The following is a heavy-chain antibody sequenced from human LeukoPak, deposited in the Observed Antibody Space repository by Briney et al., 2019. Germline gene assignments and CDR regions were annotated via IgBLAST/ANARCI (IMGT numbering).Heavy chain of an antibody. CDR3: ATGYSSTRYYFDH. V-gene: IGHV4-59*01. J-gene: IGHJ4*02. CDR1: GDSISSYY. D-gene: IGHD6-13*01. CDR2: SYHTGST. Sequence: SETLSLTCTVSGDSISSYYWSWIRQPPGKGLEWIGYSYHTGSTNYDPSLKSRVTISVDTSKNQFSLKLSSVTAGDTAVYYCATGYSSTRYYFDHWGQGTLVTVSS.